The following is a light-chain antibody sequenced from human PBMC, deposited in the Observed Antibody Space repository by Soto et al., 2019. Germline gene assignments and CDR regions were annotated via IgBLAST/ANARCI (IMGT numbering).Light chain of an antibody. J-gene: IGKJ4*01. CDR1: QSVSSY. Sequence: EIVLTQSPATLSLSPGERATLSCRASQSVSSYLVWYQQKHGQAPRLLIYDASNRATGIPARFSGSGSGTDFTLTISSLEPEDFAVYYCQQRSNWPPSFGGGTKVEIK. CDR3: QQRSNWPPS. CDR2: DAS. V-gene: IGKV3-11*01.